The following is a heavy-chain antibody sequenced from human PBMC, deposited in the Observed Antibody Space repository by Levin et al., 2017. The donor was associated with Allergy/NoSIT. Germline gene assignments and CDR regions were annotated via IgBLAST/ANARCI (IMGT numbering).Heavy chain of an antibody. J-gene: IGHJ4*02. CDR2: IYYNGDT. CDR3: ARRGYCTNYICVFDN. Sequence: ASQTLSLTCTVSGGSISSRSYYWAWVRQPPGKGLEWVATIYYNGDTYYNPSLKSRVTISVDTSKNQFSLKVNSVTAADTAVYYCARRGYCTNYICVFDNWGQGTLVTVSS. CDR1: GGSISSRSYY. V-gene: IGHV4-39*07. D-gene: IGHD2-8*01.